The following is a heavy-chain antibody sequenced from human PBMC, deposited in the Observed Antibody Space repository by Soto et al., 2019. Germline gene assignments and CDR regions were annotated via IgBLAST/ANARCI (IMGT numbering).Heavy chain of an antibody. Sequence: QVQLVESGGGLVKPGGSLRLSCAASGFTFSDYYMSWIRQAPGKGLEWVSYISSSSSYTNYEDSVKCRFTISRDNAKNSLYLPMNSLRAEDTAVYYCARDADILTGSDAFDIWGQGTMVTVSS. CDR1: GFTFSDYY. CDR2: ISSSSSYT. D-gene: IGHD3-9*01. CDR3: ARDADILTGSDAFDI. V-gene: IGHV3-11*05. J-gene: IGHJ3*02.